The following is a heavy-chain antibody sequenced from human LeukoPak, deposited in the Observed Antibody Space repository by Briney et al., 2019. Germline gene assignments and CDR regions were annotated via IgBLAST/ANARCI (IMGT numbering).Heavy chain of an antibody. D-gene: IGHD2-2*01. Sequence: GESLKISCKGSGYSFTSYWIGWVRQMPGKGLEWMGIIYPGDSDTRYSPPFQGQVTISADKSISTAYLQWSSLKASDTAMYYCARHKDVVPAATLPNWFDPWGQGTLVTVSS. V-gene: IGHV5-51*01. CDR1: GYSFTSYW. CDR2: IYPGDSDT. J-gene: IGHJ5*02. CDR3: ARHKDVVPAATLPNWFDP.